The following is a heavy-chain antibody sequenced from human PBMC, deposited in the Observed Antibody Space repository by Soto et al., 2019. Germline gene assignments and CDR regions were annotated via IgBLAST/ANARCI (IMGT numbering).Heavy chain of an antibody. V-gene: IGHV1-3*01. CDR3: ARDIRAVSGSAAHNYFDP. J-gene: IGHJ5*02. CDR2: INAGNGDT. Sequence: AAVKVSCKASGYTFTTYFIHWVRQAPGQRLEWMGWINAGNGDTKYSQKFQERVTITSDTSANTVYMELSSLKSEDTGVYYCARDIRAVSGSAAHNYFDPWGQGTLVTVSS. D-gene: IGHD6-19*01. CDR1: GYTFTTYF.